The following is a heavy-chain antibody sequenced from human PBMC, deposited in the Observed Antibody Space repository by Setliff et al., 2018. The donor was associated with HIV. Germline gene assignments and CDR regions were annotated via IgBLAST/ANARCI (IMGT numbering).Heavy chain of an antibody. Sequence: ASVKVSCKVSGYTLTELSIHWVRQAPGKGLEWMGGFDPQYDKTFYAQKFQGRVTMSEDTSTDTAYMELSSLRSEDTAVYYCATRAYDSRGYLRSRVSGAAFDIWGQGAMVTVSS. CDR3: ATRAYDSRGYLRSRVSGAAFDI. CDR1: GYTLTELS. D-gene: IGHD3-22*01. V-gene: IGHV1-24*01. CDR2: FDPQYDKT. J-gene: IGHJ3*02.